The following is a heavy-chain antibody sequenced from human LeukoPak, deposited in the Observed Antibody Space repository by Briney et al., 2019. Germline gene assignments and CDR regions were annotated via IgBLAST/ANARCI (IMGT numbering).Heavy chain of an antibody. V-gene: IGHV4-30-4*08. J-gene: IGHJ4*02. CDR2: IYYSGST. CDR1: GGSISSGSYY. D-gene: IGHD2-21*01. Sequence: PSETLSLTCTVSGGSISSGSYYWSWIRQPPGKGLEWIGYIYYSGSTYYNPSLKSRVTISVDTSKNQFSLRLSSVTAADTAVYYCARGDVVAPFDYWGQGTLVTVSS. CDR3: ARGDVVAPFDY.